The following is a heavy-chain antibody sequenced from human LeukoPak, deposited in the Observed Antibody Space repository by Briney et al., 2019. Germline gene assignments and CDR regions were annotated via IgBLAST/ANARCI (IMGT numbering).Heavy chain of an antibody. D-gene: IGHD2-2*01. CDR2: IYYSGST. V-gene: IGHV4-31*03. J-gene: IGHJ4*02. Sequence: SETLSLTCTVSGGSISSGGYYWSWIRQHPVKGLEWIGFIYYSGSTSYNPSLKSRVTISVDTSKNQLSLRLTSATAADTAVYFCARDVLIGYCSTTSCPSYFDYWGQGTLVTASS. CDR3: ARDVLIGYCSTTSCPSYFDY. CDR1: GGSISSGGYY.